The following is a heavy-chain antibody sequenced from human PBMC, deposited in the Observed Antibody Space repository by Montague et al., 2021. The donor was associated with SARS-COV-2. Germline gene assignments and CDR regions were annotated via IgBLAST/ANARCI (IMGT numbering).Heavy chain of an antibody. D-gene: IGHD5-18*01. V-gene: IGHV4-59*01. CDR1: GGSISSYY. CDR3: AEISKYSYGTYYYGMDV. Sequence: SETLSLTCTVSGGSISSYYWSWIRQPPGKGLEWSGDIYYSGSTNYNPSLKSRVTISVDTSKNQFSLKLSSVTAADTAVYYCAEISKYSYGTYYYGMDVWGQGTPVTVSS. CDR2: IYYSGST. J-gene: IGHJ6*02.